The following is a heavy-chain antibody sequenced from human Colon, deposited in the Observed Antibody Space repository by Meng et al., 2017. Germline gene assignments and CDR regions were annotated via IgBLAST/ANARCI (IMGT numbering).Heavy chain of an antibody. CDR3: AKYDRPPYCFEY. D-gene: IGHD2-15*01. CDR1: GGSISGNY. CDR2: IYYTGST. V-gene: IGHV4-59*01. J-gene: IGHJ4*02. Sequence: QDQLPESGPGLVKPSETLSLTCTVSGGSISGNYWSWIRQSPGRGLEWIAYIYYTGSTNYNPSFKSRATISVDTSKNQFSLNLASVTAADTAVYYCAKYDRPPYCFEYWGQGTLVTVSS.